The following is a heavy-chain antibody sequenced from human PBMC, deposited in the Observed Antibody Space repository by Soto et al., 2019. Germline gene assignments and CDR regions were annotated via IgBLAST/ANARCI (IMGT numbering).Heavy chain of an antibody. J-gene: IGHJ4*01. CDR3: ARQSSDEPAF. CDR1: GCSFANYW. CDR2: IYPGDSDT. D-gene: IGHD3-10*01. Sequence: GESLQISCQGSGCSFANYWIGWVRQMPGKGLEWMGIIYPGDSDTRYRPSFQGQVTISADKSISTAYLQWSSLKASDTAMYYCARQSSDEPAFWGKGTLVTVSS. V-gene: IGHV5-51*01.